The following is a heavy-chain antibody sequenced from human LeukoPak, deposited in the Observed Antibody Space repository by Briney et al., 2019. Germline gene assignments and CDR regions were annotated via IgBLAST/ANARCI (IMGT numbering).Heavy chain of an antibody. Sequence: GGSLRLSCAASGFTFSSYAMSWVRQAPGKELEWVSAISGSGGSTYYADSVKGRFTISRDNSKNTLYLQMNSLRAEDTAVYYCAKVVSNTAMAYYFDYWGQGTLVTVSS. J-gene: IGHJ4*02. CDR3: AKVVSNTAMAYYFDY. CDR1: GFTFSSYA. V-gene: IGHV3-23*01. D-gene: IGHD5-18*01. CDR2: ISGSGGST.